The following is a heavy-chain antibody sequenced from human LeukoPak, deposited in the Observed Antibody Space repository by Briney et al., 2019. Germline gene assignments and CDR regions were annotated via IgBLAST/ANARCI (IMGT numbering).Heavy chain of an antibody. J-gene: IGHJ4*02. CDR2: ISGSGGST. CDR1: RFTFSICA. D-gene: IGHD3-10*01. CDR3: AKADGSYKTLIDY. Sequence: GGSLRLSCAASRFTFSICAMNWVRQAPGKGLEWVSGISGSGGSTYYADSVKGRFSISRDSSKNTVYLQMNSLRAEDTAVYYCAKADGSYKTLIDYWGQGTLVTVSS. V-gene: IGHV3-23*01.